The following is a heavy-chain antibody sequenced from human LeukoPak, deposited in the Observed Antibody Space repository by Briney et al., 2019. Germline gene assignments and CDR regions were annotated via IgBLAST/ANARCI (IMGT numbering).Heavy chain of an antibody. J-gene: IGHJ4*02. CDR1: GFTFSSYA. CDR2: ISGSGGST. Sequence: GGSLRLSCAASGFTFSSYAMSWVRQAPGKGLEWVSAISGSGGSTYYADSVKGRFTISRDNSKNTLYLQMNSLRAEDTAVYYCAKGVGFGSRTSVSMDYFDYWGQGTLVTVSS. V-gene: IGHV3-23*01. D-gene: IGHD2-2*01. CDR3: AKGVGFGSRTSVSMDYFDY.